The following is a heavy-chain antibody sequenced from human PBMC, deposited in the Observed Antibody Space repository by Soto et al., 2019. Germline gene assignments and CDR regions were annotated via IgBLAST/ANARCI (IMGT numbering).Heavy chain of an antibody. D-gene: IGHD3-22*01. CDR1: DGSMNSDSSY. Sequence: SETLSLTCRVSDGSMNSDSSYWGWIRQPPGQGLEWIGVITHSGSTYHNLSLKGRVTMSVDASRNQFSLKLTSMTDADTAVYYCARLGGYVSVGYYYLWDAWGQGTLVTVSA. CDR3: ARLGGYVSVGYYYLWDA. V-gene: IGHV4-39*01. J-gene: IGHJ5*02. CDR2: ITHSGST.